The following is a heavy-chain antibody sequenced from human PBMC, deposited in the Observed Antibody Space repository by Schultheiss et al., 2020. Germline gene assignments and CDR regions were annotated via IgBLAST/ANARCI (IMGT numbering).Heavy chain of an antibody. D-gene: IGHD1-7*01. CDR2: ISGSGGST. CDR3: AKGGGNWNYLSYYGMDV. CDR1: GFTFSSYA. J-gene: IGHJ6*02. Sequence: GGSLRLSCAASGFTFSSYAMSWVRQAPGKGLEWVSAISGSGGSTYYADSVKGRFTISRDNSKNTLYLHMNSLRAEDTAVYYCAKGGGNWNYLSYYGMDVWGQGTTVTVSS. V-gene: IGHV3-23*01.